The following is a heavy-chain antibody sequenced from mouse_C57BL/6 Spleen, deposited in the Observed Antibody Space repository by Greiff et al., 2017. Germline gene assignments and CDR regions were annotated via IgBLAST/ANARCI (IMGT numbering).Heavy chain of an antibody. D-gene: IGHD1-1*01. CDR3: TREGDYGSSSGFDY. CDR2: ISSGGDYI. Sequence: EVKLVESGEGLVKPGGSLKLSCAASGFTFSSYAMSWVRQTPVNRLEWVAYISSGGDYIYYADTVKGRFTISRDNARNTLYLQMSSLKSEDTAMYYCTREGDYGSSSGFDYWGQGATLTVSS. J-gene: IGHJ2*01. V-gene: IGHV5-9-1*02. CDR1: GFTFSSYA.